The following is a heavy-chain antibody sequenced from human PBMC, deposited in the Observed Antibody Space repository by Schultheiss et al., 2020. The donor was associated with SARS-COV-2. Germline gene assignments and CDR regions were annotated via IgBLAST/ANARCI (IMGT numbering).Heavy chain of an antibody. J-gene: IGHJ4*02. CDR3: ARDLGGDYDY. CDR1: GGSISSGGYS. CDR2: IYYSGST. Sequence: SETLSLTCAVSGGSISSGGYSWSWIRQPPGKGLEWIGYIYYSGSTYYNPSLKSRVTISVDTSKNQFSLKLSSVTAADTAVYYCARDLGGDYDYWGQGTLVTVSS. D-gene: IGHD4-17*01. V-gene: IGHV4-30-4*07.